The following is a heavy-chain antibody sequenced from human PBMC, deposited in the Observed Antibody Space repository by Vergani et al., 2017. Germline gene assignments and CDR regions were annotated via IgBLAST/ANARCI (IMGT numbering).Heavy chain of an antibody. CDR3: AKEAIVDYGFYFDH. CDR1: GFSFSNSN. J-gene: IGHJ4*02. CDR2: ISDRSASI. D-gene: IGHD4-17*01. Sequence: EVQLVVSGGGLVQPGGSLRLSCAVSGFSFSNSNMNWLRQAPGKGLEWISYISDRSASIYYADSVRGRFTVSRDNARNSLSLQMNSLRAEDTAIYYCAKEAIVDYGFYFDHWGQGVLVTVAS. V-gene: IGHV3-48*01.